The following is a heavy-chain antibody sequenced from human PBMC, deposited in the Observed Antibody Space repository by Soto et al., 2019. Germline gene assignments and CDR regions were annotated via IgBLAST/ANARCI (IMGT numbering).Heavy chain of an antibody. CDR2: IIPIFGTA. J-gene: IGHJ5*02. CDR1: GGTFSSYA. D-gene: IGHD5-18*01. Sequence: SVKVSCKASGGTFSSYAISWVRQAPGQGLEWMGGIIPIFGTADYAQKFQGRVTITADESTSTAYMELSSLRSEDTAVYYCAKVARNTAMDYNWLDPWGQGTLVTVSS. V-gene: IGHV1-69*13. CDR3: AKVARNTAMDYNWLDP.